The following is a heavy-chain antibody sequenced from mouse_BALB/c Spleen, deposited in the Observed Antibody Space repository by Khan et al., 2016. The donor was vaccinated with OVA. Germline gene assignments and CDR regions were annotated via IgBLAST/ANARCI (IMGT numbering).Heavy chain of an antibody. D-gene: IGHD2-10*01. V-gene: IGHV9-3-1*01. Sequence: QIQLVQSGPELKKPGETVKISCKASGHTFTKYGMNWVKQAPGKGLKWMGWINTYTGEPTYADDFNGRFAFSLETSASTAYLQLNNLKNEETATYFCARPPYFSYVMDNWGQGTSVTVSS. CDR3: ARPPYFSYVMDN. CDR2: INTYTGEP. CDR1: GHTFTKYG. J-gene: IGHJ4*01.